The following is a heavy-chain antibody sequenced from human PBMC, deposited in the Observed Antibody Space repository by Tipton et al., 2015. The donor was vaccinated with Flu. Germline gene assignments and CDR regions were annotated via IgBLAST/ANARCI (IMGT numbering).Heavy chain of an antibody. J-gene: IGHJ4*02. CDR1: GYTFTNYN. CDR3: ARDRGFGAYTLDY. CDR2: IYPSGGGT. Sequence: QVQLVQSGAEVKEPGASVRISCTASGYTFTNYNMHWVRQAPGQGPEWMGIIYPSGGGTTYAQRFQGRVTLTRDKSTSTVYMELSSLRSEDTAFYYCARDRGFGAYTLDYWGQGTLVTVAS. V-gene: IGHV1-46*01. D-gene: IGHD3-10*01.